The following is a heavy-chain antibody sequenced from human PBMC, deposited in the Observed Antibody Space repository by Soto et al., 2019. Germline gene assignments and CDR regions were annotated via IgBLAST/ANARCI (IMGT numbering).Heavy chain of an antibody. Sequence: QVQLVQSGAEVKKPGSSVKVSCKASGGTFSSYTISWVRQAPGQGLEWMGRIIPILGIANYAQKFQGRVTITADKSTSTAYMELSSLRSEDTAVYYCARGRGGYTGLALDYWGQGTLVTVSS. V-gene: IGHV1-69*02. J-gene: IGHJ4*02. D-gene: IGHD5-12*01. CDR3: ARGRGGYTGLALDY. CDR1: GGTFSSYT. CDR2: IIPILGIA.